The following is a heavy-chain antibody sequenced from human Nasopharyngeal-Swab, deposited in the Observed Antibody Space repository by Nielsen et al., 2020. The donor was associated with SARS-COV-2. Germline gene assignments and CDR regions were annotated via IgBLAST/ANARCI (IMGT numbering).Heavy chain of an antibody. V-gene: IGHV3-21*01. CDR1: GFTFSSYS. D-gene: IGHD2-21*01. CDR2: ISSSSSYI. J-gene: IGHJ5*02. Sequence: GGSLRLSCAASGFTFSSYSMNWVRQAPGKGLEWVSSISSSSSYIYYADSVKGRFTISRDNAKNSLYLQMNSLRAEDTGVYYCARGGVWSYWFDPWGQGTLVTVSS. CDR3: ARGGVWSYWFDP.